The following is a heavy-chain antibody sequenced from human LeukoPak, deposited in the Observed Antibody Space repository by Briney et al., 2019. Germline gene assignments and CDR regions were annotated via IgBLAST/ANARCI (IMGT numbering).Heavy chain of an antibody. V-gene: IGHV4-59*01. J-gene: IGHJ4*02. Sequence: SETLSLTCTVSGGSISSYYWSWIRQPPGKGLEWIGYIYYSGSTNYNPSLKSRVTISVDTSKNQFSLKLSSVTAADTAVYYCASLARDSLTGYLVDYWGQGTLVTVSS. CDR1: GGSISSYY. CDR2: IYYSGST. CDR3: ASLARDSLTGYLVDY. D-gene: IGHD3-9*01.